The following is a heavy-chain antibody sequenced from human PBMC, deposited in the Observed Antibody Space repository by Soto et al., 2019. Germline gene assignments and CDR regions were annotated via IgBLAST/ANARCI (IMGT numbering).Heavy chain of an antibody. CDR3: ARRKTAAGTFTDWFDP. CDR1: GGSISSSSYY. V-gene: IGHV4-39*01. D-gene: IGHD6-13*01. Sequence: SETLSLTCTVSGGSISSSSYYWGWIRQPPGKGLEWIGSIYYSGSTYYNPSLKSRVTISVDTSKNQFSLKLSSVTAADTAVYYCARRKTAAGTFTDWFDPWGQGTLVTVSS. CDR2: IYYSGST. J-gene: IGHJ5*02.